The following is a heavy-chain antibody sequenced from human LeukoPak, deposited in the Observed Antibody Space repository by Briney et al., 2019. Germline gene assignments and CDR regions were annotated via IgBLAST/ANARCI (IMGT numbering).Heavy chain of an antibody. D-gene: IGHD4-11*01. J-gene: IGHJ5*02. Sequence: ASVKVSCKASGYTFTGYYMHWVRQAPGQGLEWMGRINPNSGGINYAQKFQGRVTMTRDTSISTAYMELSRLRSDDTAVYYCARTTVTTNWFDPWGQGTLVTVSS. V-gene: IGHV1-2*06. CDR1: GYTFTGYY. CDR3: ARTTVTTNWFDP. CDR2: INPNSGGI.